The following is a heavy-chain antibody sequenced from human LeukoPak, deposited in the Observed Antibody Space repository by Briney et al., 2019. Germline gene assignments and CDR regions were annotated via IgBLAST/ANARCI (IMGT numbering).Heavy chain of an antibody. D-gene: IGHD3-16*01. CDR3: ARHYGP. V-gene: IGHV4-59*05. Sequence: PSETLSLTCTVSGGSISSYYWSWIRQPPGKGLEWIGSIYDSGSTYYNPSLKSRVTIPVDTSKNQFSLKLNSVTAADTAVYYCARHYGPWGQGTLVTVSS. J-gene: IGHJ5*02. CDR2: IYDSGST. CDR1: GGSISSYY.